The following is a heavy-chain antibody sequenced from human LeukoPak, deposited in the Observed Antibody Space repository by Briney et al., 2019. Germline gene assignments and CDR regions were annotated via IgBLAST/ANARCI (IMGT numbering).Heavy chain of an antibody. CDR3: ARVLRWPNRDAFDI. Sequence: SETLSLTCTVAGGSISSYYWSWIRQPPGKGLEWVGYIYYSGSTNYNPSLKSRVTISVDTSKNQFSLKLSSVPAADTAVYYCARVLRWPNRDAFDIWGQGPMVTVSS. J-gene: IGHJ3*02. D-gene: IGHD4-23*01. V-gene: IGHV4-59*01. CDR1: GGSISSYY. CDR2: IYYSGST.